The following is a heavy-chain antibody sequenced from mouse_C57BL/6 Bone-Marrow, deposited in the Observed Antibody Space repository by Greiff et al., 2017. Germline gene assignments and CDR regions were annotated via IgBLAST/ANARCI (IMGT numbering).Heavy chain of an antibody. CDR1: GYTFTDYY. Sequence: QVQLQQSGAELVRPGASVKLSCKASGYTFTDYYINWVKQRPGQGLEWVARIYPGSGNTYYNEKFKGKATLTAEKYSSTAYMQLSSLTSEDSAVYFCAIKDSNYGEYFDDWGQGTTLTVSS. D-gene: IGHD2-5*01. CDR3: AIKDSNYGEYFDD. CDR2: IYPGSGNT. V-gene: IGHV1-76*01. J-gene: IGHJ2*01.